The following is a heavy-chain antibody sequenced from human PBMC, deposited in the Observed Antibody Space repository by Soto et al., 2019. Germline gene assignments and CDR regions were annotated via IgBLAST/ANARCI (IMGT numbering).Heavy chain of an antibody. CDR1: GGSFSGYY. CDR3: ARGGANYRQQKTLDY. V-gene: IGHV4-34*01. D-gene: IGHD6-13*01. CDR2: INHSGST. J-gene: IGHJ4*02. Sequence: QVQLQQWGAGLLKPSATLSLTCDVYGGSFSGYYWRWIRQPPGKGLEWIGEINHSGSTNYNPSLKSRVTISVDPAKNQFSLKLSSVTAADTAVYYCARGGANYRQQKTLDYWGQGNLVTVSS.